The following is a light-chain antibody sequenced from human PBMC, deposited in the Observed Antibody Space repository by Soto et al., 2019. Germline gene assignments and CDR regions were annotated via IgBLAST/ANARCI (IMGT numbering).Light chain of an antibody. Sequence: QSALTQPASVSGSPGQTITISCTGTSSDVGGYNYVSWYQQHPGKAPKLMIYDVNKPPSGVSNRSSGSKSGNTASLTSSVLQAEDEAYYYGSSDTSSGVVFGGGTKLTVL. CDR3: SSDTSSGVV. CDR2: DVN. CDR1: SSDVGGYNY. V-gene: IGLV2-14*01. J-gene: IGLJ2*01.